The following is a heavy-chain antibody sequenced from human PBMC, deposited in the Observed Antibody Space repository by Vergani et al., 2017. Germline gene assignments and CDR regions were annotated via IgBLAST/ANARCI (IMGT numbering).Heavy chain of an antibody. D-gene: IGHD3-3*01. CDR3: AKTHDFSSLYSSDNCFAP. Sequence: EVQLVQSGAEVKKPGESLKIFCQGSGYSITNYWIAWVRQRPGKGLEWMGIIYAGDSDVRYSPSFQGQVTMSVDKSLSTAYLQWSSLKASDTATYYCAKTHDFSSLYSSDNCFAPWGQGTQVTVSS. CDR2: IYAGDSDV. J-gene: IGHJ5*02. CDR1: GYSITNYW. V-gene: IGHV5-51*03.